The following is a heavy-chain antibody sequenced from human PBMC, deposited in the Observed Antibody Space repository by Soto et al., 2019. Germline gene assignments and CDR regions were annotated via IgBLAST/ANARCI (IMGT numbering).Heavy chain of an antibody. Sequence: PVGSLRLSCAASGFTFSSYAMTWVRQAPGKGLEWVSSITANSVSTYYTDSVKGRFTISRDNSKNTLYLQMNRPRVEDTAVYYCAKVEDRSVPAYYNMDVWGQGTTVTVSS. D-gene: IGHD3-22*01. CDR3: AKVEDRSVPAYYNMDV. CDR2: ITANSVST. J-gene: IGHJ6*02. V-gene: IGHV3-23*01. CDR1: GFTFSSYA.